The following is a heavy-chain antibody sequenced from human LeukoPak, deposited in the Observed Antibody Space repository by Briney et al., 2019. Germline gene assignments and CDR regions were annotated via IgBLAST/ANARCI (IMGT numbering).Heavy chain of an antibody. CDR1: GYTFTSHY. D-gene: IGHD6-19*01. V-gene: IGHV1-46*01. J-gene: IGHJ5*02. CDR3: ARDPWSSGWSRINWFDT. Sequence: ASVKVSCKASGYTFTSHYIHWLRQAPGQGLEWMGIINPNGGSTRYAQNFQGRVAMTRHTSTRTVYMELSSLRSEDTAVYYCARDPWSSGWSRINWFDTWGQGTLVTVSS. CDR2: INPNGGST.